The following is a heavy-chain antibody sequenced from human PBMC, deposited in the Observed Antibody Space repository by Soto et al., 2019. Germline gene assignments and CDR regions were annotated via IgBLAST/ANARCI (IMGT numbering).Heavy chain of an antibody. V-gene: IGHV4-34*01. J-gene: IGHJ6*02. CDR3: ARVTGRYYYGMDV. CDR2: INHSGST. Sequence: QVQLQQWGAGLLKPSETLSLTCAVYGGSFSGYYWSWIRQPPGKGLEWIGEINHSGSTNYNPSPXXRXXRSVDTSKNQFSLKLRSVTAADTAVYYCARVTGRYYYGMDVWGQGTTVTVSS. CDR1: GGSFSGYY. D-gene: IGHD3-9*01.